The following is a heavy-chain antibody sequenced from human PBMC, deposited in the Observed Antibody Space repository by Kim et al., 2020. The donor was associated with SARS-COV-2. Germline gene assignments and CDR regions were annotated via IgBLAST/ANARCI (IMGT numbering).Heavy chain of an antibody. CDR2: IHYSGRT. CDR1: GVSIPSSGSY. J-gene: IGHJ6*02. Sequence: SETLSLTCAVSGVSIPSSGSYWDWIRQPPGQGLEFVGSIHYSGRTYSNSSLKSRATISVDTSKNHFSLKLASVTAADTAVYYCAKDIDGSVGLADWG. D-gene: IGHD2-15*01. V-gene: IGHV4-39*02. CDR3: AKDIDGSVGLAD.